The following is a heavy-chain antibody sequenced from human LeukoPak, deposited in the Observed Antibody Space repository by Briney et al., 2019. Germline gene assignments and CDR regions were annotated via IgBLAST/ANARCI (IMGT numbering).Heavy chain of an antibody. V-gene: IGHV4-34*01. D-gene: IGHD2-15*01. CDR2: INHSGST. CDR1: GGSFSGYC. J-gene: IGHJ4*02. Sequence: PSETLSLTCAVYGGSFSGYCWSWIRQPPGKGLEWIGEINHSGSTNYNPSLKSRVTISVDTSKNQFSLKLSSVTAADTAVYYCARGFSYCSGGSCYSARFDYWGQGTLVTVSS. CDR3: ARGFSYCSGGSCYSARFDY.